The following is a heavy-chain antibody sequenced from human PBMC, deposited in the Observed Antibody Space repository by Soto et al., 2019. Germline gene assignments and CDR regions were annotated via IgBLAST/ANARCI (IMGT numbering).Heavy chain of an antibody. D-gene: IGHD6-13*01. CDR2: IYYSGST. CDR3: ARSPLTYSSSWYSHNWFHP. Sequence: SETLSLTCTVAGGSISSYYWSWIRQPPGKGLEWIGYIYYSGSTNYNPSLKSRVTISVDTSKNQFSLKLSPVTAADTAVYYCARSPLTYSSSWYSHNWFHPWGQGTLVTVSS. CDR1: GGSISSYY. V-gene: IGHV4-59*01. J-gene: IGHJ5*02.